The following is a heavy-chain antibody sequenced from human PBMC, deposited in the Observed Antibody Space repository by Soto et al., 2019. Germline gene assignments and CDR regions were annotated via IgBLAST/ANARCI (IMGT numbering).Heavy chain of an antibody. CDR2: IIPIFGTA. CDR1: GGTFSSYA. V-gene: IGHV1-69*13. CDR3: ARSSGYPTGNWFDP. Sequence: SVKVSCKASGGTFSSYAISWVRQAPGQGLEWMGGIIPIFGTANYAQKFQGRVTITADESTSTAYMELSSLRSEDTAVYYCARSSGYPTGNWFDPWGQASLVTVSS. J-gene: IGHJ5*02. D-gene: IGHD3-22*01.